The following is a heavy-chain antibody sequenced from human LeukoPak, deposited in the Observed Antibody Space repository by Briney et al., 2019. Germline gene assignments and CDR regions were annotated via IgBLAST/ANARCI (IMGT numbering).Heavy chain of an antibody. D-gene: IGHD3-9*01. CDR3: ARGKYDILTGYSRHFDY. J-gene: IGHJ4*02. V-gene: IGHV4-31*03. Sequence: SETLSLTCTVSGGSISSGGYYWSWIRQHPGKGLEWIGYIYHSGSTYYNPSLKSRVTISVDTSKNQFSLKLSSVTAADTAVYYCARGKYDILTGYSRHFDYWGQGTLVTVSS. CDR2: IYHSGST. CDR1: GGSISSGGYY.